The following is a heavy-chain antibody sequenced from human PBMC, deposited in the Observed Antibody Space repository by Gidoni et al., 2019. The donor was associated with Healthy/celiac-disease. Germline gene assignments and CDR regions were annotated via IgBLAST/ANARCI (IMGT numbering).Heavy chain of an antibody. J-gene: IGHJ6*02. V-gene: IGHV1-18*01. CDR1: GYTFTSYG. Sequence: QVQPLQSGAQVKKPAASAKASCKASGYTFTSYGVSWVRQAPGQGLEWMGWISAYNGDTNYAQKFQGRVTMTTDTSTSTAYMGMRSLGSDDTAVYYCARERAVTTQGGYYYYGMDVWGQGTTVTVSS. CDR2: ISAYNGDT. CDR3: ARERAVTTQGGYYYYGMDV. D-gene: IGHD4-17*01.